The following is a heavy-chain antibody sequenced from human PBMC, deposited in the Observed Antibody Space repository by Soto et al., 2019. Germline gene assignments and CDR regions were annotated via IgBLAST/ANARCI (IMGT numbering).Heavy chain of an antibody. V-gene: IGHV3-7*01. Sequence: EVQLVESGGVLVQPGGSLRVSCAASGFTFSTSWMNWVRQAPGKGLEWVANINGDGSDEYYVDSVRGRFTICRDNVKNSLVRQMNRLSAEATAVYYCAAGFPPDYWGQGTLVTVSS. J-gene: IGHJ4*02. CDR2: INGDGSDE. CDR3: AAGFPPDY. D-gene: IGHD3-10*01. CDR1: GFTFSTSW.